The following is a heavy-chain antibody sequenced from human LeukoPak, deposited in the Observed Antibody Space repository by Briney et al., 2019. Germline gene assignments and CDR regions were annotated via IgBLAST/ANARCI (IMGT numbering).Heavy chain of an antibody. J-gene: IGHJ3*01. Sequence: GASVRVSCKASGYTCTSYDINWVRQATGQGLEWMGWMNPNSGNTGYAQKFQGRVTMTRNTSISTAYMELSSLRSEDTAVYYCARRALGYCSGGSCITSWGQGTMVTVSS. V-gene: IGHV1-8*01. D-gene: IGHD2-15*01. CDR3: ARRALGYCSGGSCITS. CDR1: GYTCTSYD. CDR2: MNPNSGNT.